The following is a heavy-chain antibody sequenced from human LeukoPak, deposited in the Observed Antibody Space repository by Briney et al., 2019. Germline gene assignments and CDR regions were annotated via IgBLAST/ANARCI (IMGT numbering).Heavy chain of an antibody. J-gene: IGHJ6*03. CDR2: ISAYNGNT. CDR1: GYTFTSYG. CDR3: AIDWPCSSTSCTYYYYYYYMDV. Sequence: SVKLSCTPSGYTFTSYGISWVRHAPGQGLGWMGWISAYNGNTNYAQKLQGRVTMTTDTSTSTAYMELRSLRSDDTAVYYCAIDWPCSSTSCTYYYYYYYMDVWGKGTTVTVSS. V-gene: IGHV1-18*01. D-gene: IGHD2-2*01.